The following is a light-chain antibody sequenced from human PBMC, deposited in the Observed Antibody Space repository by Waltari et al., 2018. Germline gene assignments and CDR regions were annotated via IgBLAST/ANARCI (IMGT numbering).Light chain of an antibody. V-gene: IGKV1-39*01. CDR1: QSISSY. CDR2: AAS. Sequence: DIQMTQSTSSLSASVGDGVTITCRASQSISSYLNRYQQEPGKAPTLLIYAASNLHSGVPARFSGSGSGTDFTRTISSLQPEDFATYYCQQSYSSPRTFGQGTKVEIK. J-gene: IGKJ1*01. CDR3: QQSYSSPRT.